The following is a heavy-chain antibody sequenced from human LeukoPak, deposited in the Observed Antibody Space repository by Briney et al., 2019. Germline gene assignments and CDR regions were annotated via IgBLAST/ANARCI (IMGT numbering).Heavy chain of an antibody. CDR3: ARGTYDRSGYYLDY. CDR1: GGSISSYY. V-gene: IGHV4-4*07. D-gene: IGHD3-22*01. Sequence: PSETLSLTCTVSGGSISSYYWSWIRQPAGKELEWIGRIYTSGSTNYNPSLKSRVTMSVDTSKNQFSLKLSSVTAADTAVYYCARGTYDRSGYYLDYWGQGTLVTVSS. J-gene: IGHJ4*02. CDR2: IYTSGST.